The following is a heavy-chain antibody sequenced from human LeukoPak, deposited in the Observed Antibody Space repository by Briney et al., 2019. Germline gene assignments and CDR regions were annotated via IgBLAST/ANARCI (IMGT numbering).Heavy chain of an antibody. D-gene: IGHD3-10*01. J-gene: IGHJ5*02. V-gene: IGHV1-18*01. CDR2: ISAYNGNT. CDR1: GYTFTSYG. CDR3: ARVRAVRGVIIPLNWFDP. Sequence: GASVKVSCKASGYTFTSYGISWVRQAPGQGLEWMGWISAYNGNTNYAQKLQGRVNMTTDTSTSTAYMEVRSQRSDDTAVYYCARVRAVRGVIIPLNWFDPWGQGTLVTVSS.